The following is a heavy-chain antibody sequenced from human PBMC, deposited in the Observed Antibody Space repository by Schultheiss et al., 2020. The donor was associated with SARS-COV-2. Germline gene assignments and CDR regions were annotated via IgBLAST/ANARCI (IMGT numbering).Heavy chain of an antibody. D-gene: IGHD2-15*01. CDR2: INHDGSGT. Sequence: GGSLRLSCAASGFNFSNYWMHWVRQAPGKGLVWVSRINHDGSGTTYADSVKGRFTISRDNAKNSLYLQMNSLRAEDTAVYYCARGTKTPPFIVVVVAVTINNWFDPWGQGTLVTVSS. J-gene: IGHJ5*02. V-gene: IGHV3-74*01. CDR1: GFNFSNYW. CDR3: ARGTKTPPFIVVVVAVTINNWFDP.